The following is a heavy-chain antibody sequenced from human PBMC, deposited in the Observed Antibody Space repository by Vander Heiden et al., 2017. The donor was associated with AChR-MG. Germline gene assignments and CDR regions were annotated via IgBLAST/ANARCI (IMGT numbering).Heavy chain of an antibody. Sequence: EVQLVQSGAEVKKPGESLKISCKGSGYSFTSYWIGWVRQMPGKGLEWMGIIYPGDSDTRYSPSFQGQVTISADKSISTAYLQWSSLKASDTAMYYCARDSRHYDSSGYYYRTFDYWGQGTLVTVSS. CDR3: ARDSRHYDSSGYYYRTFDY. CDR1: GYSFTSYW. J-gene: IGHJ4*02. V-gene: IGHV5-51*01. D-gene: IGHD3-22*01. CDR2: IYPGDSDT.